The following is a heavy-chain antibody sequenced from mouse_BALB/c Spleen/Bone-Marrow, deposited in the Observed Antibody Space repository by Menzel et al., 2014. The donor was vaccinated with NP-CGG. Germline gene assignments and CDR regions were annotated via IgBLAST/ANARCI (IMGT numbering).Heavy chain of an antibody. Sequence: DLVKPGASVKLSCKASGYTFTSYWINWIKQRPRQGLEWIGRIAPGSGSTYYNEMFKGKATLTVDTSSSTAYIQLSSLSSEDSAVYFCARFPIYYGNYGAMDYWGQGTSVTVSS. D-gene: IGHD2-1*01. CDR3: ARFPIYYGNYGAMDY. CDR1: GYTFTSYW. J-gene: IGHJ4*01. CDR2: IAPGSGST. V-gene: IGHV1S41*01.